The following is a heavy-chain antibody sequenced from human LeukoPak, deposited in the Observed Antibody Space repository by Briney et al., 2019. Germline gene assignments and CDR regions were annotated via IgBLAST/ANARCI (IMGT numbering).Heavy chain of an antibody. D-gene: IGHD1-14*01. CDR2: ISGTTSGT. CDR3: AKVRTYFYHGLDV. V-gene: IGHV3-23*01. J-gene: IGHJ6*02. CDR1: GFTFSTCA. Sequence: GGSLRLSCAASGFTFSTCAMSWVRQAPGKGLEWVSGISGTTSGTYYADSEKGRFTISRGNSKNTLFLQVNSLRAEDTAVYYCAKVRTYFYHGLDVWGQGTTVTVSS.